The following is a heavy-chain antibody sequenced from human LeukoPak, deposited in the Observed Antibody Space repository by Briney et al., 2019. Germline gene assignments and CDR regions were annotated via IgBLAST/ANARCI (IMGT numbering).Heavy chain of an antibody. J-gene: IGHJ4*02. D-gene: IGHD3-22*01. CDR1: GYSIRSGYY. Sequence: SETLSLTCTVSGYSIRSGYYWGWIRQPPGKGLEWIGSIYHSGSTYYNPSLKSRVTISVDTSKNQFSLKLSSVTAADTAVFYCARMRYYYDSRGFYWGQGTLVTVSS. V-gene: IGHV4-38-2*02. CDR2: IYHSGST. CDR3: ARMRYYYDSRGFY.